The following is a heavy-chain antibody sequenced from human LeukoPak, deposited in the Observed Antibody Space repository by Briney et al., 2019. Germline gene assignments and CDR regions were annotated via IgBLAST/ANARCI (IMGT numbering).Heavy chain of an antibody. CDR1: GYTFTSYG. CDR2: VIPIFGTA. CDR3: ATSVVYYDILTGYYFQH. Sequence: SVKVSCKASGYTFTSYGISWVRQAPGQGLEWMGGVIPIFGTANYAQKFQGRVTITADESTSTAYMELSSLRSEDTAVYYCATSVVYYDILTGYYFQHWGQGTLVTVSS. V-gene: IGHV1-69*13. D-gene: IGHD3-9*01. J-gene: IGHJ1*01.